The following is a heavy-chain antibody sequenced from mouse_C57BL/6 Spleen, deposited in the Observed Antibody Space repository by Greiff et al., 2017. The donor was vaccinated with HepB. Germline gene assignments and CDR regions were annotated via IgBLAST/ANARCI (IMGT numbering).Heavy chain of an antibody. CDR2: ISYDGSN. Sequence: EVQVVESGPGLVKPSQSLSLTCSVTGYSITSGYYWNWIRQFPGNKLEWMGYISYDGSNNYNPSLKNRISITRDTSKNQFFLKLNSVTTEDTATYYCTRDYYYGSSPWYFDVWGTGTTVTVSS. D-gene: IGHD1-1*01. J-gene: IGHJ1*03. CDR1: GYSITSGYY. V-gene: IGHV3-6*01. CDR3: TRDYYYGSSPWYFDV.